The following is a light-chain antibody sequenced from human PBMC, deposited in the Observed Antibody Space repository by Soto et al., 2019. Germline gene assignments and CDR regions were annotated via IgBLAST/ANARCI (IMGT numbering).Light chain of an antibody. V-gene: IGKV3-11*01. Sequence: EIVLTQSPATLSLSPGERATGSCRASQSVSSYLAWYQQKPGQAPRLLIYDASNRATGIPARFSGSGSGTDFTLTISSLEPEDFAVYYCQQRSNWFFGQGTRMEIK. CDR2: DAS. J-gene: IGKJ5*01. CDR1: QSVSSY. CDR3: QQRSNWF.